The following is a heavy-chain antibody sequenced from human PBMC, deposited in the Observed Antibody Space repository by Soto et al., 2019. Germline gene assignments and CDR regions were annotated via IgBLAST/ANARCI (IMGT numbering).Heavy chain of an antibody. V-gene: IGHV1-18*01. CDR2: ISAYNGNI. CDR1: GYTFTNYG. Sequence: QVQLVQSGAEVKKPGASVKVSCKASGYTFTNYGISWVRQAPGQGLEWMGWISAYNGNINYAQKFQGRVTMTTDTSTATAYMELRSLRSDGTAMYYCARSRGSGSYGDFDYWGQGTLVTVSS. D-gene: IGHD1-26*01. J-gene: IGHJ4*02. CDR3: ARSRGSGSYGDFDY.